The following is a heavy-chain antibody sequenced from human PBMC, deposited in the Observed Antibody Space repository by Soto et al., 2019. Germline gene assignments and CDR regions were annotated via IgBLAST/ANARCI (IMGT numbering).Heavy chain of an antibody. D-gene: IGHD6-19*01. CDR2: TYYRAKWYH. J-gene: IGHJ4*02. CDR1: GDSVSSNSAT. V-gene: IGHV6-1*01. Sequence: SQTLSLTCAISGDSVSSNSATWNWIRQSPSRGLEWLGRTYYRAKWYHDYAPSVESRITVNPDTSKNQFSLQLKSVTPDDTAVYYCARSSRSSGWCFDYWGQETLVTVSS. CDR3: ARSSRSSGWCFDY.